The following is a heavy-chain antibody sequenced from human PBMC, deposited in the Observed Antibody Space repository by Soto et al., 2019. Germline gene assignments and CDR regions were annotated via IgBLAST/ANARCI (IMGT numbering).Heavy chain of an antibody. CDR3: ARERERGGGAAFDY. CDR2: IIPIFGTA. Sequence: QVQLVQSGAEVKKPGSSVKVSCKASGGTFSSYAISWVRQAPGQGLEWMGGIIPIFGTANYAQKFQGRVTITADESTGTAYMELGSLRSEATAVYYCARERERGGGAAFDYWGQGTLVTVSS. D-gene: IGHD3-16*01. J-gene: IGHJ4*02. CDR1: GGTFSSYA. V-gene: IGHV1-69*12.